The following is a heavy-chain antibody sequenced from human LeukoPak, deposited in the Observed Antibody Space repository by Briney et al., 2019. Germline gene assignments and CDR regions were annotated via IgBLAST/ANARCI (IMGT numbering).Heavy chain of an antibody. V-gene: IGHV3-49*04. Sequence: GGSLRLSCTASGFTFGDYAMSWVRQAPGKGQEWVGFIRSKAYGGTTEYAASVKGRFTISRDDSKSIAYLQMNSLKTEDTAVYYCTRSPDYYDSSGYWGVPDYWGQGTLVTVSS. J-gene: IGHJ4*02. CDR1: GFTFGDYA. D-gene: IGHD3-22*01. CDR3: TRSPDYYDSSGYWGVPDY. CDR2: IRSKAYGGTT.